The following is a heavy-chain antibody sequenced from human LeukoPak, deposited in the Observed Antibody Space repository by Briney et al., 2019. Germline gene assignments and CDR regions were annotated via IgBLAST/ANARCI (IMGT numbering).Heavy chain of an antibody. V-gene: IGHV1-8*01. CDR3: ARGVAAGYDY. D-gene: IGHD6-13*01. CDR2: MSPNSGDT. CDR1: GYTFTSYH. Sequence: ASVKVSXKASGYTFTSYHINWMRQATGQGLEWMGWMSPNSGDTGFAQKFQGRVTMTRNTSITTAYMELSSLRSDDTAIYYCARGVAAGYDYWGQGTLVTVSS. J-gene: IGHJ4*02.